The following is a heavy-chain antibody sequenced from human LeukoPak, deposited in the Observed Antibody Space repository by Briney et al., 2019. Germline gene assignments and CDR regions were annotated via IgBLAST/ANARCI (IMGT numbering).Heavy chain of an antibody. CDR2: ISAYNGNT. D-gene: IGHD3-3*01. Sequence: ASVKVSCKASGYTFTGYYMHWVRQAPGQGLEWMGWISAYNGNTNYAQKFQGRVTMTTDTSTSTAYMELRSLRSDDTAVYYCARDIPDFWSFSKYYYMDVWGKGTTVTVSS. V-gene: IGHV1-18*04. J-gene: IGHJ6*03. CDR3: ARDIPDFWSFSKYYYMDV. CDR1: GYTFTGYY.